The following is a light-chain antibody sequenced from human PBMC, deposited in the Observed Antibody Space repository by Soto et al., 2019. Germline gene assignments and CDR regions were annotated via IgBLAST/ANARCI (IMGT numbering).Light chain of an antibody. CDR3: QKYDDWPGT. V-gene: IGKV3-15*01. J-gene: IGKJ1*01. CDR2: GES. Sequence: EIVMTQSPATLSVSPGERATLSCRASQSVRSNLAWYQQTPGQASRILIYGESTRATGIPDRFSGSGSGTELNLTISRLQSEDFAVYYCQKYDDWPGTCGHGTKVDIK. CDR1: QSVRSN.